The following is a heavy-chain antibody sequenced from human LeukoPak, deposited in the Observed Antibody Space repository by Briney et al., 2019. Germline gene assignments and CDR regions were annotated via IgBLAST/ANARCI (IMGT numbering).Heavy chain of an antibody. V-gene: IGHV3-30-3*01. CDR2: ISYDGSNK. D-gene: IGHD4-17*01. CDR1: GFTFSSNA. J-gene: IGHJ4*02. Sequence: PGGSLRLSCAASGFTFSSNAMHWVRQAPGKGLEWVAGISYDGSNKYYADSVKGRFTISRDNSKNTLYLQMNSLRAEDTAVYYCARPRGIYGDFLVYWGQGTLVTVSS. CDR3: ARPRGIYGDFLVY.